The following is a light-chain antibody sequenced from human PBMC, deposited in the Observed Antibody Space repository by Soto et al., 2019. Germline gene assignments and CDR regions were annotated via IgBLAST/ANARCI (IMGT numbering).Light chain of an antibody. V-gene: IGKV1-5*03. CDR1: QSISIW. CDR3: QQYDTYPWT. CDR2: KAS. J-gene: IGKJ1*01. Sequence: DIQMTQSPSTLSASVGDRVTITCRASQSISIWLAWYQQKPGKAPKLLIYKASSLESGVPSRFSGSGSGTEFILSISSLQPDDFATYYCQQYDTYPWTFGQGTKVDIK.